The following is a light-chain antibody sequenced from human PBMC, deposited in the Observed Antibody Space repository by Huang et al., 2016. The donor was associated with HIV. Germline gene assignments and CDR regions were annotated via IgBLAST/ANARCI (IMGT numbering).Light chain of an antibody. CDR1: QDISND. CDR2: DAS. J-gene: IGKJ2*01. Sequence: DIQMTQSPSSLSASVGDRVTITCQASQDISNDLNWYQQKPGKAPKLLIYDASNLETGVPSRFSGSGSGTDFIFTISSLQPEDIATYYCQQYDNLYTFGQGTKLEIK. CDR3: QQYDNLYT. V-gene: IGKV1-33*01.